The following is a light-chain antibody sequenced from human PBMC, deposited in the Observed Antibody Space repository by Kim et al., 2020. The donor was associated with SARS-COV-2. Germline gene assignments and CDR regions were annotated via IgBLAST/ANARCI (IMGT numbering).Light chain of an antibody. CDR3: QVWDTGDHREV. V-gene: IGLV3-21*04. CDR1: NIGSKS. CDR2: HDS. J-gene: IGLJ3*02. Sequence: SYELTQPPSVSVTPGKTARITCGGNNIGSKSVHWYQQKPGQAPVLVIYHDSDRPSGIPERFSGANSGNTATLTISTIEAGDEADYYCQVWDTGDHREVFGGGTQLTV.